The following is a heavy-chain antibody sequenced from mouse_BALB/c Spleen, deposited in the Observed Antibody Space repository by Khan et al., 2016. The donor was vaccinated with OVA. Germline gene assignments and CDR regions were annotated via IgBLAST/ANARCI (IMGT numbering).Heavy chain of an antibody. D-gene: IGHD2-3*01. CDR2: ISRGSSTI. CDR3: SRGYLAY. V-gene: IGHV5-17*02. CDR1: GFTFSSFG. J-gene: IGHJ3*01. Sequence: EVELVESGGGLVQPGGSRKLSCAASGFTFSSFGMHWVRQAPEKGLEWVAYISRGSSTIYYADTVQGRFTIPRDNPKNTLFLQMTSLRSEDTAMYYCSRGYLAYWGQGTLVTVSA.